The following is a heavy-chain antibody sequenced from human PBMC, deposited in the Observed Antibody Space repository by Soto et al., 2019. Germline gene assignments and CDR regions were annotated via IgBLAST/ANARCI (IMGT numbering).Heavy chain of an antibody. D-gene: IGHD3-10*01. CDR3: ARHRGPAPVY. Sequence: CTWIRQPPGKGLEWVGSLFYGGTTDYNPSLKSRLTMSLDTSKNHFSLKLRSVTAADTAVYYCARHRGPAPVYWGQGTLVTASS. CDR2: LFYGGTT. V-gene: IGHV4-39*01. J-gene: IGHJ4*02.